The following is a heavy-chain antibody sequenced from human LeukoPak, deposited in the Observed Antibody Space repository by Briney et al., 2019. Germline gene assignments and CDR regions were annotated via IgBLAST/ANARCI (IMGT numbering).Heavy chain of an antibody. CDR1: GYTFTGYY. Sequence: ASVKVSCKASGYTFTGYYMHWVRQTPGQGLEWMGWIYPNSGGTNYTQKFQGRVAMTRDTSISTAYMELSRLRSDDTYVYYCAREKYQLLSVDYGGQGNLVTVSS. D-gene: IGHD2-2*01. V-gene: IGHV1-2*02. CDR3: AREKYQLLSVDY. J-gene: IGHJ4*02. CDR2: IYPNSGGT.